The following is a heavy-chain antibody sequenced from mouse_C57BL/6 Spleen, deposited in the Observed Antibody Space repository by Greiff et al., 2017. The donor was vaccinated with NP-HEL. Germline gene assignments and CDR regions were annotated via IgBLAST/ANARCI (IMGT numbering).Heavy chain of an antibody. CDR1: GYTFTDYY. V-gene: IGHV1-76*01. CDR2: IYPGSGNT. J-gene: IGHJ2*01. D-gene: IGHD1-1*01. Sequence: QVTLKESGAELVRPGASVKLSCKASGYTFTDYYINWVKQRPGQGLEWIARIYPGSGNTYYNEKFKGKATLTAEKSSSTAYMQLSSLTSEDSAVYFCARGTTVVATDYWGQGTTLTVSS. CDR3: ARGTTVVATDY.